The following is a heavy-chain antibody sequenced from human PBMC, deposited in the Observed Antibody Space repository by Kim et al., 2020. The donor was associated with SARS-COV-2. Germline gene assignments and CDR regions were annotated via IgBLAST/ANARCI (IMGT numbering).Heavy chain of an antibody. J-gene: IGHJ4*02. CDR3: AKDYSSSRACYFDY. V-gene: IGHV3-23*01. Sequence: ADSVQGRFTISRDNSKNTLYLQMHSLRAEDTAVYYCAKDYSSSRACYFDYWGQGTLVTVSS. D-gene: IGHD6-13*01.